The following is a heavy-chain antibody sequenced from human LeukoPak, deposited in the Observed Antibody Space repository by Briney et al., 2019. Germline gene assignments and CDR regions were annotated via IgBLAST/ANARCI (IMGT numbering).Heavy chain of an antibody. V-gene: IGHV3-21*01. Sequence: GGSLRLSCAASGLTFSSYSMNWVRQAPGKGLEWVSSISSSSGHIYYADSAKGRFTISRDNAKNSLYLQMSSLRAEDTAVYYCAREGRYGYSYGDYWGQGTLVTVSS. CDR2: ISSSSGHI. CDR1: GLTFSSYS. J-gene: IGHJ4*02. D-gene: IGHD5-18*01. CDR3: AREGRYGYSYGDY.